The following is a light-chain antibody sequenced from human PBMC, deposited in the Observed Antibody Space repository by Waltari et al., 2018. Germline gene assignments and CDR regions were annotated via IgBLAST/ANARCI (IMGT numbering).Light chain of an antibody. Sequence: QSVLTQPPSVSGAPGQRVTISCTGSGSNIGAGYDVHWYHQLPRAAPKLLIYGSTRRPLGVPDRFFGSTSGTSASLAITGLQAEDEADYYCQSYDTSLRVVFGGGTKLTVL. CDR2: GST. CDR1: GSNIGAGYD. CDR3: QSYDTSLRVV. J-gene: IGLJ2*01. V-gene: IGLV1-40*01.